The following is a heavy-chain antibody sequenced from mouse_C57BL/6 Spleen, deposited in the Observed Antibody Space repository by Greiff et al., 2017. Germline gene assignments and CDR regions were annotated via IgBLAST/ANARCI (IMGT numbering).Heavy chain of an antibody. V-gene: IGHV1-53*01. CDR2: INPSNGGT. J-gene: IGHJ2*01. CDR1: GYTFTSYW. Sequence: QVQLKQPGTELVKPGASVKLSCKASGYTFTSYWMHWVKQRPGQGLEWIGNINPSNGGTNYNEKFKSKATLTVDKSSSTAYMQLSSLTSEYSAVFFCARGGYYGSSYEAIDYWGQGTTLTVSS. CDR3: ARGGYYGSSYEAIDY. D-gene: IGHD1-1*01.